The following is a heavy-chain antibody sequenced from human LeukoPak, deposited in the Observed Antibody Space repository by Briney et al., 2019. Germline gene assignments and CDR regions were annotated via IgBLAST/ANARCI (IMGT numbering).Heavy chain of an antibody. V-gene: IGHV3-33*01. Sequence: PGGSLRLSCAASGFTFSSYGMHGFRRAQAKGLEWVAVIWYDGSNKYYADSVKGRFTISRDNSKNTLYLQMNSLRAEDTAVYYCARVAFDIWGQGTMVTVSS. CDR2: IWYDGSNK. J-gene: IGHJ3*02. CDR1: GFTFSSYG. CDR3: ARVAFDI.